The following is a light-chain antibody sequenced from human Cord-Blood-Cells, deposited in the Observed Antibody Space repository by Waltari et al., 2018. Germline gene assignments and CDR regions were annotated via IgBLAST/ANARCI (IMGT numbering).Light chain of an antibody. J-gene: IGKJ4*01. CDR3: QQYYSTPFT. V-gene: IGKV4-1*01. CDR2: WAS. CDR1: QSVLYSSNNKNY. Sequence: DIVMTQSPDSLAVSLGERATINCKSSQSVLYSSNNKNYLAWYQQKPGQPPKLLIYWASSREAGFPDRFSGSGSGTDFTLTISSLQAEDVAVYYCQQYYSTPFTFGGETKVEIK.